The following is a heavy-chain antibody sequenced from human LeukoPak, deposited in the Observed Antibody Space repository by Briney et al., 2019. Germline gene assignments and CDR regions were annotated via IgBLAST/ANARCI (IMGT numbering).Heavy chain of an antibody. V-gene: IGHV4-59*01. D-gene: IGHD3-22*01. Sequence: SETLSLTCTVSGVSISSYYWSWIRQPPGKGLEWIGYIYYSGSTNYNPSLKSRVTISVDTSKNQFSLKLSSVTAADTAVYYCARGSYYYDSSGIMRGPFDYWGQGTLVTVSS. J-gene: IGHJ4*02. CDR2: IYYSGST. CDR1: GVSISSYY. CDR3: ARGSYYYDSSGIMRGPFDY.